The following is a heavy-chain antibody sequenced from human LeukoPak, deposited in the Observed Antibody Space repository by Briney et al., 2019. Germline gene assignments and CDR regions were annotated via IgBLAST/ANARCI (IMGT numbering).Heavy chain of an antibody. CDR3: ARWTKSQGGYCSSTSCYPHRHFDY. CDR2: ISSSGSTI. CDR1: GFTFSDYY. D-gene: IGHD2-2*01. Sequence: GGSLRLSCAASGFTFSDYYMSWIRQAPGKGLEWVSYISSSGSTIYYADSVKGRFTISRDNAKNSLYLQMNSLRAEDTAVYYCARWTKSQGGYCSSTSCYPHRHFDYWGQGTLVTVSS. J-gene: IGHJ4*02. V-gene: IGHV3-11*04.